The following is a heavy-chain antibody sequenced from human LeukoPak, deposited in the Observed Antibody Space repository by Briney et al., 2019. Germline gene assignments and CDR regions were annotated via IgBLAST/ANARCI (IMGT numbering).Heavy chain of an antibody. Sequence: GGSLRLSCAASGFTFSSYAMHWVRQAPGKGLEWVAVISYDGSNKYYADSVKGRFTISRDNSKNTLYLQMNSLRAEDTAVYYCAGALNNYYYDSSGAFDIWGQGTMVTVSS. CDR2: ISYDGSNK. CDR3: AGALNNYYYDSSGAFDI. D-gene: IGHD3-22*01. J-gene: IGHJ3*02. V-gene: IGHV3-30*04. CDR1: GFTFSSYA.